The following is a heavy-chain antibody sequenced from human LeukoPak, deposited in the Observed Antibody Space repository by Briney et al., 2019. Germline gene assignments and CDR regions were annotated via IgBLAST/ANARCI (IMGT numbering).Heavy chain of an antibody. CDR1: GFAFDDFA. CDR2: IRRRAYGGAA. CDR3: SRNGLVDFDY. Sequence: PGGSLRLSCTTSGFAFDDFAMSWVRQPAGKGLEWVGFIRRRAYGGAAEYAASVKGTFIISRDDSKGIAYLQMNSLKTEDTAVYYCSRNGLVDFDYWGQGSRVIVSP. J-gene: IGHJ4*02. V-gene: IGHV3-49*04.